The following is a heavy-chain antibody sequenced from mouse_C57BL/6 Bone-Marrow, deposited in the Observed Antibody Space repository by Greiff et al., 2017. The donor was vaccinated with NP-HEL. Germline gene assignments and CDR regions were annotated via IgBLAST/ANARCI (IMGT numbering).Heavy chain of an antibody. CDR1: GYTFTSYW. J-gene: IGHJ2*01. CDR3: ARWYCYYFDY. D-gene: IGHD1-1*02. Sequence: QVQLQQPGAELVKPGASVKLSCKASGYTFTSYWMHWVKQRPGQGLEWIGMIHPNSGSTNYNEKFKSKATLTVDKSASTAYMQLSSLTSEDSAVYYCARWYCYYFDYWGQGTTLTVSS. CDR2: IHPNSGST. V-gene: IGHV1-64*01.